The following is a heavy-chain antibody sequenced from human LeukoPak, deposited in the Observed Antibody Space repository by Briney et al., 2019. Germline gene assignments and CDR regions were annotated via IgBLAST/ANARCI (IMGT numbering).Heavy chain of an antibody. CDR2: ISGSGGTT. Sequence: PGGSLRLSCAASGFTFDDYGMSWVRQAPGKGLEWVSSISGSGGTTSYADSVRGRFTISRDKSKNTLYLQMNSLRAEDTAIYYCAKRSSTSSGYFDFWGRGTLVTVSS. D-gene: IGHD3-22*01. CDR1: GFTFDDYG. J-gene: IGHJ4*02. V-gene: IGHV3-23*01. CDR3: AKRSSTSSGYFDF.